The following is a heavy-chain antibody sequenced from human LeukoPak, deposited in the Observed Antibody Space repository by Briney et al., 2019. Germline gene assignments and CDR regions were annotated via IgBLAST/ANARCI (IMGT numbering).Heavy chain of an antibody. Sequence: SETLSLTCTVSGGSIGSYYWSWIRQPPGKGLEWIGYIYYSGSTNYNPSLKSRVTISVDTSKNQFSLKLSSVTAADTAVYYCARDRTAMVTPAYYMDVWGKGTTVTVSS. CDR1: GGSIGSYY. J-gene: IGHJ6*03. CDR3: ARDRTAMVTPAYYMDV. D-gene: IGHD5-18*01. CDR2: IYYSGST. V-gene: IGHV4-59*01.